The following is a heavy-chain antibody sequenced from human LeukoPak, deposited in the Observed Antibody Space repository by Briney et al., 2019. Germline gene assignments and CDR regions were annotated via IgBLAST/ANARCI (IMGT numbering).Heavy chain of an antibody. CDR2: ITYDGYYK. Sequence: PGGSLRLSCAASGFTFTNYGMHWVRQAPGKGLEWVAPITYDGYYKYYSDSVKGRFTISSDTSKNTLYLQMNSLRAEDTAVYYCARDLSPVVRASPMGYWGQGTPVTVSS. D-gene: IGHD3-10*01. V-gene: IGHV3-30*03. CDR3: ARDLSPVVRASPMGY. CDR1: GFTFTNYG. J-gene: IGHJ4*02.